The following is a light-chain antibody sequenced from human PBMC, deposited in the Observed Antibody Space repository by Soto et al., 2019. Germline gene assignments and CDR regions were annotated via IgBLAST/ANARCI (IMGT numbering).Light chain of an antibody. CDR2: DDD. V-gene: IGLV3-21*02. CDR3: QVWDGSSEHVV. Sequence: SYELTQTPSVSVAPGQTAMITCAGNNIGSKSVHWYQQKPGQAPVLVVHDDDDRPSGIPERFSGSKSGDMATLTINRVEAGDEADYYCQVWDGSSEHVVFSGGTKLTVL. CDR1: NIGSKS. J-gene: IGLJ2*01.